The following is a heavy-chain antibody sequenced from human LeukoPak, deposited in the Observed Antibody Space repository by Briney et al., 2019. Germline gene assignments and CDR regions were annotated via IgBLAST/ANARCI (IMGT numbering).Heavy chain of an antibody. CDR1: GSRFTSYW. D-gene: IGHD6-19*01. V-gene: IGHV5-10-1*01. CDR2: IDPSDSYT. CDR3: ARTGWEQWLGNDY. J-gene: IGHJ4*02. Sequence: GESLRISCKGSGSRFTSYWISWGRQMPGKGLEWRGRIDPSDSYTNYSPSFQGHVTISADKSISTAYLQWSSLKASDTAMYYCARTGWEQWLGNDYWGQGTLVTVSS.